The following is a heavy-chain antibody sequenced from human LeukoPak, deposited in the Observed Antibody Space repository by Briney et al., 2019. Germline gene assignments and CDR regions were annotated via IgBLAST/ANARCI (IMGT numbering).Heavy chain of an antibody. Sequence: GASVRVSCKASGYTFTSYYMHWVRQAPGQGLECIGIINPSIGSTTYAQKFQGRVTMTRDTSTSTVYMDLSSLSSEDTAVYYCASPASEPASSGWYYFDHWGQGTLVTVPS. CDR2: INPSIGST. V-gene: IGHV1-46*01. J-gene: IGHJ4*02. D-gene: IGHD6-19*01. CDR3: ASPASEPASSGWYYFDH. CDR1: GYTFTSYY.